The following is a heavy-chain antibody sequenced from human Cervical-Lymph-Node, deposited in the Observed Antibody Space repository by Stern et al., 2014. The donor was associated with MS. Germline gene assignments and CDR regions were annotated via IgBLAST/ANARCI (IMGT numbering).Heavy chain of an antibody. J-gene: IGHJ4*02. D-gene: IGHD6-6*01. CDR3: AREIAGRRFED. Sequence: EVQLVQSGGGLVQPGGSLRLSCEASGFPVGASYMNWVRQAPGKGLEWVSRIHTVGTTHYADSVKGRFTISRANAKNALYLQMDRLTVEDPAVYYCAREIAGRRFEDWGRGPLVAVSP. CDR1: GFPVGASY. CDR2: IHTVGTT. V-gene: IGHV3-66*01.